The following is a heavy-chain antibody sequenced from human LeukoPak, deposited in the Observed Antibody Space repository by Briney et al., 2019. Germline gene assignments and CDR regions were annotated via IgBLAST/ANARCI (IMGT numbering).Heavy chain of an antibody. Sequence: GGSLRLSCAASGFTFGDYAMHWVRQAPGKGLEWVSGVTWNSGSKAYADSVKGRFTISRDNIKNSLYLQMDSLRAEDTALYYCAKDGKWELLEAYFDYWGQGTLVTVSS. CDR1: GFTFGDYA. CDR2: VTWNSGSK. CDR3: AKDGKWELLEAYFDY. J-gene: IGHJ4*02. V-gene: IGHV3-9*01. D-gene: IGHD1-26*01.